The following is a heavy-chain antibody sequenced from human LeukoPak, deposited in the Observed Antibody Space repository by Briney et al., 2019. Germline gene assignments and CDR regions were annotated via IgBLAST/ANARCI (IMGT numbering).Heavy chain of an antibody. CDR3: ASLLYYYDSSGYYYFDY. CDR1: GGSISSYY. V-gene: IGHV4-59*08. Sequence: SETLSLTCTVSGGSISSYYWSWIRQPPGKGLEWIGYIYYSGSTNYNPSLKSRVTISVDTSKNQFSLKLSSVTAADTAVYYCASLLYYYDSSGYYYFDYWGQGTLVTVSS. D-gene: IGHD3-22*01. CDR2: IYYSGST. J-gene: IGHJ4*02.